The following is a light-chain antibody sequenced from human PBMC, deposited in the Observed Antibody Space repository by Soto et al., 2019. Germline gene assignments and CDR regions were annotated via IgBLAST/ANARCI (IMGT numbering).Light chain of an antibody. CDR1: QYINTR. J-gene: IGKJ1*01. CDR2: QTS. CDR3: HQRQSWPRT. V-gene: IGKV3-11*01. Sequence: EFVLTQSPGTLSLSPGDRVTLSCRASQYINTRLAWYQHRPGQAPRLLIYQTSIRAAGIPARFSASGSGTDFTLTISDVQPEDFALYYCHQRQSWPRTFGQGTKVDI.